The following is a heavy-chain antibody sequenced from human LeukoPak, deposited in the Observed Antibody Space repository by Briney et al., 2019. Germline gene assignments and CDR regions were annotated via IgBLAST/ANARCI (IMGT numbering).Heavy chain of an antibody. J-gene: IGHJ3*01. V-gene: IGHV4-38-2*01. CDR3: ARRSSAVGNAFDV. D-gene: IGHD3-10*01. Sequence: SETLSLTCAVSGYSISSGYYWGWIRQPPGKGLEWIGNIYHSGSTYYNSSLRSRLTISVDTSKNQFSLKLSSVTAADTAVYYCARRSSAVGNAFDVWGRGTMLTVS. CDR1: GYSISSGYY. CDR2: IYHSGST.